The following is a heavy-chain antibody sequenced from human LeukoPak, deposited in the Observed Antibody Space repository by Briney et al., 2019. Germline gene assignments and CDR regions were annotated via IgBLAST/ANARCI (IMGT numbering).Heavy chain of an antibody. Sequence: SETLSLTCTVSGYSISSGFYWGWIRQPPGKGLEWIGYIYYSGSTSYNPSLKSRISISVDTSKNQFSLKLSSVTAADTAVYYCARYVVVVAATGYYYYYMDVWGKGTTVTVSS. CDR1: GYSISSGFY. D-gene: IGHD2-15*01. V-gene: IGHV4-38-2*02. CDR2: IYYSGST. J-gene: IGHJ6*03. CDR3: ARYVVVVAATGYYYYYMDV.